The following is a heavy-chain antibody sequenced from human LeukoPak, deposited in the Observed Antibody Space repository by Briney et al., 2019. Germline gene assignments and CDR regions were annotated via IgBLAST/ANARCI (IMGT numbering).Heavy chain of an antibody. CDR1: GFPFSSHA. CDR2: VSYTGGMT. J-gene: IGHJ4*02. D-gene: IGHD4-17*01. Sequence: GGSLRLSCAASGFPFSSHAMSWVRQAPGKGLEWGSAVSYTGGMTYYADSVKGRFTISRDNSKNTLYLQMNGLRAEDTAVYYCAKDGRSDLGDHHEYFDYWGQGTLVTVSS. CDR3: AKDGRSDLGDHHEYFDY. V-gene: IGHV3-23*01.